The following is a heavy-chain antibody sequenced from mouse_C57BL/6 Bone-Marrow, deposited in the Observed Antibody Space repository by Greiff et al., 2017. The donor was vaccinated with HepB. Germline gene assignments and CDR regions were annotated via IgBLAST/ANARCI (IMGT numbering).Heavy chain of an antibody. CDR2: INYDGSST. CDR3: ARGRNGYAMDY. CDR1: GFTFSDYY. Sequence: EVNLVESEGGLVQPGSSMKLSCTASGFTFSDYYMAWVRQVPEKGLEWVANINYDGSSTYYLDSLKSRFIISRDNAKNILYLQMSSLKSEDTATYYCARGRNGYAMDYWGQGTSVTVSS. J-gene: IGHJ4*01. V-gene: IGHV5-16*01.